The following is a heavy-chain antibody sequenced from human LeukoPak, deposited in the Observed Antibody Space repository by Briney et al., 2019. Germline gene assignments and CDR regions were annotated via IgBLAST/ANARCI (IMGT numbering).Heavy chain of an antibody. Sequence: ASVKVSCKASGGTFSSYAISWVRQARGQGLEWMGGIIPIFGTANYAQKFQGRVTITADESTSTAYMELSSLRSEDTAVYYCARGGGSGSCTTRWGQGTLVTVSS. J-gene: IGHJ4*02. D-gene: IGHD2-15*01. CDR2: IIPIFGTA. V-gene: IGHV1-69*13. CDR3: ARGGGSGSCTTR. CDR1: GGTFSSYA.